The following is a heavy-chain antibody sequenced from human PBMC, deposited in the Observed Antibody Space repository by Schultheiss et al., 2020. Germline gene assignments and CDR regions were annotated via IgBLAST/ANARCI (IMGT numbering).Heavy chain of an antibody. CDR1: GYTFTGFF. Sequence: SVKVSRKASGYTFTGFFLNWVRQAPGQGLEWMGGIIPIFGTANYAQKFQGRVTITADESTSTAYMELSSLRSEDTAVYYCARGIYSSSALWFDPWGQGTLVTVSS. J-gene: IGHJ5*02. D-gene: IGHD6-6*01. V-gene: IGHV1-69*13. CDR3: ARGIYSSSALWFDP. CDR2: IIPIFGTA.